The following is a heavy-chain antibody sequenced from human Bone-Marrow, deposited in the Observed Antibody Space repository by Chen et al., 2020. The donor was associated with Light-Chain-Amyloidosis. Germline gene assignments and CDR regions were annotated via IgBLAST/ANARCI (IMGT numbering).Heavy chain of an antibody. CDR3: AKDCGGVGRYYYYYGMDV. V-gene: IGHV3-30*18. D-gene: IGHD2-21*01. Sequence: QVQLVESGGGVVQPGRSLRLSCAASGFTFSSYGMHWVRQAPGKGLEWVAVISYDGSNKYYADSVKGRFTISRDNSKNTLYLQMNSLRAEDTAVYYCAKDCGGVGRYYYYYGMDVWGQGTTVTVSS. CDR2: ISYDGSNK. J-gene: IGHJ6*02. CDR1: GFTFSSYG.